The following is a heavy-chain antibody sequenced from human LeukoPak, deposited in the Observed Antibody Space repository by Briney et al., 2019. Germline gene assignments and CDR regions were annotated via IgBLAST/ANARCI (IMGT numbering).Heavy chain of an antibody. V-gene: IGHV3-30*01. Sequence: PGGSLRLSCAASGFTFSSYAMHWVRQAPGKGLEWVAVISYDGSNKYYADSVKGRFTISRDNSKNTLYLQMNSLRAEDTAVYYCARGFAKNGYRWGIAAPFDYWGQGTLVTVSS. CDR3: ARGFAKNGYRWGIAAPFDY. CDR2: ISYDGSNK. CDR1: GFTFSSYA. J-gene: IGHJ4*02. D-gene: IGHD6-6*01.